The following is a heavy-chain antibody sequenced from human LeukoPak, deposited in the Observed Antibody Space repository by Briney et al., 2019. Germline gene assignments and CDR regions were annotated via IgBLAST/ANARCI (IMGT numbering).Heavy chain of an antibody. CDR1: GFTFSSYS. D-gene: IGHD6-19*01. Sequence: GGSLRLSCAASGFTFSSYSMNWVRQAPGKGLEWVSYMSSSGATIYYADSVKGRFTISRDNAKNSLYLQMNSLRAEDTAVYYCARTAVAGNEYFGYWGQGTLVTVSS. V-gene: IGHV3-48*01. CDR3: ARTAVAGNEYFGY. CDR2: MSSSGATI. J-gene: IGHJ4*02.